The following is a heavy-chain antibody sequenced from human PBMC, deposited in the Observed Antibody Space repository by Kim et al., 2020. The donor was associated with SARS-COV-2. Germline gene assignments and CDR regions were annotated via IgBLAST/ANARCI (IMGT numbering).Heavy chain of an antibody. CDR1: GGSISSSNW. CDR3: ASRIAAAGTPNWFDP. D-gene: IGHD6-13*01. Sequence: SETLSLTCAVSGGSISSSNWWSWVRQPPGMGLEWIGEIYHSGSTNYNPSLKSRVTISVDKSKNQFSLKLSSVTAADTAVYYCASRIAAAGTPNWFDPWGQGTLVTVSS. J-gene: IGHJ5*02. V-gene: IGHV4-4*02. CDR2: IYHSGST.